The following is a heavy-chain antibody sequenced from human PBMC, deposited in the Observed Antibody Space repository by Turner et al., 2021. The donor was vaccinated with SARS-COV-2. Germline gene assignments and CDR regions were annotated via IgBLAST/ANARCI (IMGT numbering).Heavy chain of an antibody. D-gene: IGHD4-4*01. CDR1: GDKFSTNG. Sequence: QLHLVQSGAEVKTPGSAVKVPCKVSGDKFSTNGISWVRQAPGKGREGSGGVVPIFGKSNYAQKFQGRVTITADELTTTAYMELSRLTSEDTAGYFCAREGYSGHFDHWGQGTLVTVSS. CDR2: VVPIFGKS. V-gene: IGHV1-69*01. CDR3: AREGYSGHFDH. J-gene: IGHJ4*02.